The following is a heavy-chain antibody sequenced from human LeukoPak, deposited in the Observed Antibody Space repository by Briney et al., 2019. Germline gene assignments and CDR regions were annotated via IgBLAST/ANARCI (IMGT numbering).Heavy chain of an antibody. J-gene: IGHJ4*02. D-gene: IGHD6-13*01. Sequence: GGSLRLSCAASGFTFSSHAMNWVRRAPGKGLEWVSVISGSGGSTYYADSVKGRFTISRDNSKNTLYLQMNSLRAEDTAVYYCAKGRTAATWVHFDYWGQGTLVTVSS. V-gene: IGHV3-23*01. CDR1: GFTFSSHA. CDR2: ISGSGGST. CDR3: AKGRTAATWVHFDY.